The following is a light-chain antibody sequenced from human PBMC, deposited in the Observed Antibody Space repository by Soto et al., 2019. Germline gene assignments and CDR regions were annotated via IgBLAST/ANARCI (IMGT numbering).Light chain of an antibody. CDR3: QQSYNSPYT. CDR2: AAT. CDR1: QSINNY. V-gene: IGKV1-39*01. J-gene: IGKJ2*01. Sequence: DIQMTQSPSSLSASLGDRVTITCRASQSINNYLNWYQQEEGKDPKLLIYAATSLQSGVPSRFSGSGSGTEFTLPISSLQPGDFSTYYCQQSYNSPYTFGLGTKLEIK.